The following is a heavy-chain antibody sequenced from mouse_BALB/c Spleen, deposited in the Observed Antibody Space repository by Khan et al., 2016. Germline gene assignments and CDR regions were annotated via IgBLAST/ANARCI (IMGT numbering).Heavy chain of an antibody. CDR3: ARYVNCAFHY. CDR1: GYTFTDYN. CDR2: IYPYNGGN. D-gene: IGHD4-1*01. V-gene: IGHV1S29*02. J-gene: IGHJ2*01. Sequence: VQLKQPGPELVKPGASVKISCKASGYTFTDYNMHWVKQSHGKSLEWIGYIYPYNGGNGYNQKFKSKDTMSVENVYSTAYMDHRSLASEDHAGTYCARYVNCAFHYWDLGTTLSVSS.